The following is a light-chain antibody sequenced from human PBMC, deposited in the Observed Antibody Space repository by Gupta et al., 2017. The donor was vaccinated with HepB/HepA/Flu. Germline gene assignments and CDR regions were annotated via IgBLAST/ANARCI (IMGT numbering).Light chain of an antibody. CDR1: SLHTFY. CDR3: NSRDTSGDQVV. Sequence: SSELPQDPAMSVALGETVTITFKGDSLHTFYASWYQQKPGQAPLLVLSTETNRPSGIPDRFSGSSSGNTASLTITEAQAEDEAVYYCNSRDTSGDQVVFGGGTTLTVL. CDR2: TET. V-gene: IGLV3-19*01. J-gene: IGLJ2*01.